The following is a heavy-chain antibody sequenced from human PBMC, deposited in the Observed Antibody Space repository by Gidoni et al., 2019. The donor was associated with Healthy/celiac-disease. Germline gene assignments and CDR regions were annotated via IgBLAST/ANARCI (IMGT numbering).Heavy chain of an antibody. CDR1: GGSFSSYA. J-gene: IGHJ3*02. V-gene: IGHV1-69*01. CDR2: IIPIFGTA. Sequence: QVQLVQSGAEVKKPGSSVKVSCKASGGSFSSYAISWVRQAPGQGLEWMGGIIPIFGTANYAQKFQVRVTITADESTSTAYMELSSLRSEDTAVYYCARTTQGMRVEWELLGAFDIWGQGTMVTVSS. CDR3: ARTTQGMRVEWELLGAFDI. D-gene: IGHD1-26*01.